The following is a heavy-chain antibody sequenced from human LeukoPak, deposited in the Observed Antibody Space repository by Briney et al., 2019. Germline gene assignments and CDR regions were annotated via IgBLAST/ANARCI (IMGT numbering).Heavy chain of an antibody. D-gene: IGHD3-22*01. V-gene: IGHV3-15*01. CDR3: AKKGYYDGSGYYMYYFDH. Sequence: GGSLRLSCAASGFTFSNAWMSWVRQAPGKGLEWVGRIKSKTDGGTTDYAAPVKGRFTISRDDSKNTLYLQMNSLRAEDTPVYYCAKKGYYDGSGYYMYYFDHWGQGTLVTVSS. CDR1: GFTFSNAW. CDR2: IKSKTDGGTT. J-gene: IGHJ4*02.